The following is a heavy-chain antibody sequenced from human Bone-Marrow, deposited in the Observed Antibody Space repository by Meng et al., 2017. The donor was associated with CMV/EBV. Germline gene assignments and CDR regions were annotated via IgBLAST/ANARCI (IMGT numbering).Heavy chain of an antibody. CDR3: ARWDIVVVPAAPDGMDV. CDR2: ISAYNGNT. Sequence: ASVKVSCKASGYTFTSYGISWVRQAPGQGLEWMGWISAYNGNTNYAQKLQGRVTMTTDTSTSTAYMELRSVGSDETAVYYCARWDIVVVPAAPDGMDVWGQGTTVTVSS. CDR1: GYTFTSYG. J-gene: IGHJ6*02. D-gene: IGHD2-2*01. V-gene: IGHV1-18*01.